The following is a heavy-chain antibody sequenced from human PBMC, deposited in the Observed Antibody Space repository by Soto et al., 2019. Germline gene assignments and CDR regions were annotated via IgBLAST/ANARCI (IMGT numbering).Heavy chain of an antibody. CDR3: VREAYIGYGHAIDH. CDR1: GLTISTYY. J-gene: IGHJ4*02. V-gene: IGHV4-59*01. Sequence: PSQTLSLTCAVSGLTISTYYCSWIRQPPGKGLEWIGYNYHSGTTNYNPSLNSRVTISVATSKNQFSLRLTSVTAADTAIYYCVREAYIGYGHAIDHWVQRSLVTVSS. CDR2: NYHSGTT. D-gene: IGHD5-12*01.